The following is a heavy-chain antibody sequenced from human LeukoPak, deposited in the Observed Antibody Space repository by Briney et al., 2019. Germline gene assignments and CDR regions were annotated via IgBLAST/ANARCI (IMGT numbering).Heavy chain of an antibody. V-gene: IGHV3-23*01. D-gene: IGHD1-26*01. CDR3: ARYRVGATDY. CDR2: ISDGDDAT. Sequence: GGSLRLSCAASGFTFSNSAMSWVSQAPGKGLEWVSSISDGDDATYYADSVKGRFTISRDNAKNSLYLQMNSLRAEDTAVYYCARYRVGATDYWGQGTLVTVSS. J-gene: IGHJ4*02. CDR1: GFTFSNSA.